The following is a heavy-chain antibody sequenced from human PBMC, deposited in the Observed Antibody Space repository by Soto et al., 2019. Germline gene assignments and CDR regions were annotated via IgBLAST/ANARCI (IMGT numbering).Heavy chain of an antibody. V-gene: IGHV3-23*01. CDR1: GFTFRSYA. Sequence: EVQLLESGGGLVQPGGSLRLSCAASGFTFRSYAMSWVRQAPGKGLEWVSDISGSGGSTYHTDSVKGRFIISRDNSKNTLYRQMNSLRAEDTAVYYCAQGSGYSYSYTLWFDPWGQGTLVTVSS. CDR2: ISGSGGST. CDR3: AQGSGYSYSYTLWFDP. J-gene: IGHJ5*02. D-gene: IGHD5-18*01.